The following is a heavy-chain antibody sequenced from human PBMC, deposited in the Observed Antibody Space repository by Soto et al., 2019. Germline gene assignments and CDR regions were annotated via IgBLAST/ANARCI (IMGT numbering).Heavy chain of an antibody. V-gene: IGHV3-30*18. CDR3: AKDSYYYDSSGSFDY. CDR2: ISYDGSNK. J-gene: IGHJ4*02. Sequence: PGGSLRLSCAASGFTFSSYGMHWVRQAPGKGLEWVAVISYDGSNKYYADSVKGRFTISRDNSKNTLYPQMNSLRAEDTAVYYCAKDSYYYDSSGSFDYWGQGTLVTVSS. CDR1: GFTFSSYG. D-gene: IGHD3-22*01.